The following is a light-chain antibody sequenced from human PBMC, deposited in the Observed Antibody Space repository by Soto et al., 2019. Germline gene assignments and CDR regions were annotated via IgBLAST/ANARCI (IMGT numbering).Light chain of an antibody. Sequence: DILMTQSPSSLSASVGDRVTITCRASESIARHLNWYQQKPGKAPKLLIYAASSLQNGVPSRFRGGGSGTDFTLTISYLQPEDFATYFCQQSYSILSITFGQGTRLEIK. CDR3: QQSYSILSIT. V-gene: IGKV1-39*01. CDR2: AAS. J-gene: IGKJ5*01. CDR1: ESIARH.